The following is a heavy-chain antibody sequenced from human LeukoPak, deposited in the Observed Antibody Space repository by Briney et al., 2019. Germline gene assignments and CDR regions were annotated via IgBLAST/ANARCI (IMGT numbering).Heavy chain of an antibody. CDR3: AREDDSGYDWFDP. CDR1: GDSINSYY. V-gene: IGHV4-59*01. CDR2: IYYRGST. D-gene: IGHD5-12*01. J-gene: IGHJ5*02. Sequence: SETLSLTSTVSGDSINSYYWSWIRHPPRKGLEWIGYIYYRGSTSYNPSLKRRVTISVDTSKNHFSLKLTSVTAADTAVYYCAREDDSGYDWFDPWGQGTLVTVSS.